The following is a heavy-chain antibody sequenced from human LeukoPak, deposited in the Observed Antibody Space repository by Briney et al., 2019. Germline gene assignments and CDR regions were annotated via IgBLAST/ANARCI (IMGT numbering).Heavy chain of an antibody. CDR1: GYTFTSYG. D-gene: IGHD3-9*01. CDR3: ARDKDWDLEY. Sequence: ASVKVSCKTSGYTFTSYGISWMRQAPGQGLEWMGSISTYNGNTNYAQNLQGRVTMTTDTSTSTAYMELRSLRSDDTAVYYCARDKDWDLEYWGQGTLVTVSS. V-gene: IGHV1-18*01. CDR2: ISTYNGNT. J-gene: IGHJ4*02.